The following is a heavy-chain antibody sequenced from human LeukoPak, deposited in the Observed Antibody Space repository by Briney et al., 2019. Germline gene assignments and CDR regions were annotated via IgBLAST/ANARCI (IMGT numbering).Heavy chain of an antibody. Sequence: GGSLRLSCAASGFTFSSYDVHWVRQATGRGLEWVSAMGTAGGTYYAGSVKGRFTISREDAKNSFYLQMNSLRAGDTAVYYCAALAGSIYWGQGTVVTVSS. V-gene: IGHV3-13*01. CDR1: GFTFSSYD. D-gene: IGHD3-10*01. J-gene: IGHJ4*02. CDR3: AALAGSIY. CDR2: MGTAGGT.